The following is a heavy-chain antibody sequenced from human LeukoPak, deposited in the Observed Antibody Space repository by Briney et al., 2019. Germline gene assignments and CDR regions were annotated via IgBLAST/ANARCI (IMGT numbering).Heavy chain of an antibody. Sequence: PGGSLRLSCAASGFTFSSYWMSWVRQFPGKGLEWVANIKQDGSEKDYVDSVKGRFTISRDNAKNSLYLQMNSLRAEDTAVYYCAKDLSSSWYYYYGMDVWGQGTTVTVSS. CDR2: IKQDGSEK. J-gene: IGHJ6*02. CDR1: GFTFSSYW. V-gene: IGHV3-7*01. CDR3: AKDLSSSWYYYYGMDV. D-gene: IGHD6-13*01.